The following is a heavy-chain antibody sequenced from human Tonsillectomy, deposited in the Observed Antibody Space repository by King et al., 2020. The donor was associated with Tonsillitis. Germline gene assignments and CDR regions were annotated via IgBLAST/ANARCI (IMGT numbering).Heavy chain of an antibody. D-gene: IGHD3/OR15-3a*01. V-gene: IGHV5-10-1*03. CDR1: GYIFTTYW. Sequence: VQLVESGAEVKQPGESLRISCKGSGYIFTTYWIIWVRQMPGKGLEWMGTIDPRDSYTKYSPSFQGHVTISTDKSLSTASLQWDTLRASDTAMYYCARVGFFDTSDYTTFDPWGQGTLATVSS. J-gene: IGHJ5*02. CDR3: ARVGFFDTSDYTTFDP. CDR2: IDPRDSYT.